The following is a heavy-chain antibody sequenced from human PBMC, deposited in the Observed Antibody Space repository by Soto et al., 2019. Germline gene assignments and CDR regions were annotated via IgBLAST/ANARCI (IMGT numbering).Heavy chain of an antibody. Sequence: QVQLVQSGAEVKNPGASVKVSCKASGYTFTRYGIVWARQAPGQGLEWMGWINTYNGNTNYAQNVQGRVTLTTDTATITAYMDLRSLRSNDTAIYYCAMVDVYVTPSPQDVWGQGTTVIVSS. CDR2: INTYNGNT. J-gene: IGHJ6*02. D-gene: IGHD3-16*01. V-gene: IGHV1-18*01. CDR3: AMVDVYVTPSPQDV. CDR1: GYTFTRYG.